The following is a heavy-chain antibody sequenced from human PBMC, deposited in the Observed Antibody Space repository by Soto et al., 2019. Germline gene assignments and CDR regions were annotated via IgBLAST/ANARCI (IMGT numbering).Heavy chain of an antibody. CDR1: GGSISSGGYS. D-gene: IGHD3-16*01. CDR2: IYHSGST. Sequence: SETLSLTCAVSGGSISSGGYSWSWIRQPPGKGLEWIGYIYHSGSTYYNPSLKSRVTISVDRSENQFSLKLSSVTAADTAVYYCARGKMGQMGAPNWFDPWGQGTLVTVSS. J-gene: IGHJ5*02. CDR3: ARGKMGQMGAPNWFDP. V-gene: IGHV4-30-2*01.